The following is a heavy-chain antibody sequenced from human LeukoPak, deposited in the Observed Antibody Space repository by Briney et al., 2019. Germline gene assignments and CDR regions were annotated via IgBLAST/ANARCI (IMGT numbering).Heavy chain of an antibody. CDR2: INHSGST. J-gene: IGHJ4*02. V-gene: IGHV4-34*01. Sequence: SETLSLTCAVSGGSFSGYYWTWIRQPPGKGLEWIGEINHSGSTNYNPSLKSRVTISIDTSKNQFCLILSSVTAADTAVYYCARGLSDVYWGQGTLVTVSS. CDR3: ARGLSDVY. CDR1: GGSFSGYY.